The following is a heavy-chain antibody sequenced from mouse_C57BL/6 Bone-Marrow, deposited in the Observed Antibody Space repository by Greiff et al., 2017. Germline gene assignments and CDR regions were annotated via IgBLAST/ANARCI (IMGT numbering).Heavy chain of an antibody. V-gene: IGHV1-11*01. D-gene: IGHD2-1*01. J-gene: IGHJ4*01. CDR1: GYTFTDHI. CDR3: GRGGYYDYNDMDY. CDR2: IYPVSGET. Sequence: VQRVESGAELASPGASVTLSCKASGYTFTDHIMNWVKKRPGQGLEWIGRIYPVSGETKYNQKFMGKATFSVDRSSSTVYMVLNSLTSEDPAVYYCGRGGYYDYNDMDYWGQGTSVTVYS.